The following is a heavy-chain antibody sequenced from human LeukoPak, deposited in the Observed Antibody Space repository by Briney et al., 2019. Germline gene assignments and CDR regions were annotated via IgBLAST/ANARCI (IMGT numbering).Heavy chain of an antibody. V-gene: IGHV4-59*08. J-gene: IGHJ4*02. D-gene: IGHD3-3*01. CDR1: GGSISSYY. Sequence: PSETLSLTCTVSGGSISSYYWSWIRQPPGKGLEWIGYIYYSGSTNYNPSLRSRVTISVDTSKNQFSLKLSSVTAADTAVYYCARVGEIFYTIFGVVIMGHYFDYWGQGTLVTVSS. CDR2: IYYSGST. CDR3: ARVGEIFYTIFGVVIMGHYFDY.